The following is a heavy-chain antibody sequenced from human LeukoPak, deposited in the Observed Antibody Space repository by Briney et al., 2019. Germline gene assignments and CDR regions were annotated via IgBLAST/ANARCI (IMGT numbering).Heavy chain of an antibody. V-gene: IGHV3-11*04. J-gene: IGHJ4*02. D-gene: IGHD3-22*01. CDR2: ISFGGSTI. CDR1: GFSFSDYY. CDR3: ARSNNYDSSGWGY. Sequence: GGSLRLSCAASGFSFSDYYMSWIRQAPGKGLEWVSYISFGGSTIKYADSVKGRFTISRDNAKTSLYLQMNSLRAEDTAVYYCARSNNYDSSGWGYWGQGTLVTVSS.